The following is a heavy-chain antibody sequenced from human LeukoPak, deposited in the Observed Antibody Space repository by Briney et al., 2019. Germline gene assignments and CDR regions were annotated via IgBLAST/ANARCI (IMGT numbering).Heavy chain of an antibody. J-gene: IGHJ6*04. Sequence: ASVKVSCKASGYTFTNYYMHWVRQAPGQGLEWMGIINPSGGSTSHTQKFQGRVTLTRDTSTSTVYMELSSLRSEDTAVYDCALAARYYYYTMDVWGEGTTVTVSS. V-gene: IGHV1-46*01. CDR2: INPSGGST. CDR1: GYTFTNYY. D-gene: IGHD6-6*01. CDR3: ALAARYYYYTMDV.